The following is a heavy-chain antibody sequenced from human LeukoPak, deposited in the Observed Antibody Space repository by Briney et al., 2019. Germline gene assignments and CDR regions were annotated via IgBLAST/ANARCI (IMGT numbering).Heavy chain of an antibody. CDR2: IYYSGST. D-gene: IGHD6-13*01. CDR3: ARVDSSNWYEYRGYFDY. CDR1: GGSISSSSYY. Sequence: SETLSLTCTVSGGSISSSSYYWGGIRQPPGKGLEWIGYIYYSGSTNYNPSLKSRVTISVDTSKNQFSLKLSSVTAADTAVYYCARVDSSNWYEYRGYFDYWGQGTLVTVSS. V-gene: IGHV4-61*05. J-gene: IGHJ4*02.